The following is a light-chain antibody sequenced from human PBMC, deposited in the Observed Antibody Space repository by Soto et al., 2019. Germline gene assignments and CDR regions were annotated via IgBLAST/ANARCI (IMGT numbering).Light chain of an antibody. J-gene: IGLJ2*01. CDR1: SSDVGAYNY. CDR2: EVS. CDR3: SSYAGSNKV. V-gene: IGLV2-8*01. Sequence: QSVLTQPPSASGSPGQSVTISCTGTSSDVGAYNYVSWYQQHPGKAPKLMIYEVSKWPSGVPDRFSGSKSGNTASLTVSGLQAEDEADYYCSSYAGSNKVFGGGTKVTV.